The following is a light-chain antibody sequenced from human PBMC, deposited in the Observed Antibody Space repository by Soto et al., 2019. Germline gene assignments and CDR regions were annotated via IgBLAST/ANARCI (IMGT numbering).Light chain of an antibody. CDR2: GAS. CDR3: QQYGNSPIT. V-gene: IGKV3-20*01. Sequence: EIVLTQSPGTLSLSPGERATLSCRASQSVSSSYLAWYQQKPGQAPRLLIYGASSRATDIPDRFSGSGSGTDFTLTISRLEPEDFAVYYCQQYGNSPITVGQGTPLEIK. J-gene: IGKJ5*01. CDR1: QSVSSSY.